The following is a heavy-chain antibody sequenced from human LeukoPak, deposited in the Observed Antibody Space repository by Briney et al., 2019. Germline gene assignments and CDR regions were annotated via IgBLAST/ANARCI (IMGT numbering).Heavy chain of an antibody. J-gene: IGHJ3*02. CDR2: IYYSGST. CDR3: ARGLSHSKDI. CDR1: GGSISSSSYY. Sequence: SETLSLTCTVSGGSISSSSYYWGWIRQPPGKGLEWIGSIYYSGSTYYNPSLKSRVTISVDTSKNQFSLKLTSVTAADTAVYYCARGLSHSKDIWGQGTMVTVSS. V-gene: IGHV4-39*07.